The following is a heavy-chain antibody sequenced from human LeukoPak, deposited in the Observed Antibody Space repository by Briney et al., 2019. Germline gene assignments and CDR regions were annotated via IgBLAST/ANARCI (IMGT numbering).Heavy chain of an antibody. CDR3: ARDPEDSSSWSNYYYYYGMDV. V-gene: IGHV4-61*02. D-gene: IGHD6-13*01. Sequence: SETLSLTCTVSGGSISSGSYYWSWIRQPAGKGLEWIGRIYTSGSTNYNPSLKSRVTISVDKSKNQFSLKLSSVTAADTAVYYCARDPEDSSSWSNYYYYYGMDVWGQGTTVTVSS. CDR2: IYTSGST. CDR1: GGSISSGSYY. J-gene: IGHJ6*02.